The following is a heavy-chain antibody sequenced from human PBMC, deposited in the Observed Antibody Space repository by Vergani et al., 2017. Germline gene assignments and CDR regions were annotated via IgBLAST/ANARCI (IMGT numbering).Heavy chain of an antibody. CDR2: ITPIFGTA. CDR3: AVDGSGGDYNRDY. D-gene: IGHD3-10*01. J-gene: IGHJ4*02. Sequence: QVQLVQSGAEVKKPGSSVKLSCKASGGTFSSYAIRWVRQAPGQGLEWMGGITPIFGTANYAQKFQGMVTITADETTSTAYMELSSLSSEDTAMYYCAVDGSGGDYNRDYGGQGTLVTVSS. CDR1: GGTFSSYA. V-gene: IGHV1-69*01.